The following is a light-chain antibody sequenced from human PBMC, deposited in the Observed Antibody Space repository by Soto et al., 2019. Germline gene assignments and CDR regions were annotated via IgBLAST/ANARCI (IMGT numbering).Light chain of an antibody. CDR1: QSVSSN. J-gene: IGKJ1*01. V-gene: IGKV3-15*01. CDR3: QQYNNWPPWT. CDR2: GAS. Sequence: EIVLTQSPVTLSLSPGERATLSGRASQSVSSNLAWYQQKPGQAPRLLIYGASTRATGIPARFSGSGSGTEFTLTISSLQSEDFAVYYCQQYNNWPPWTFGQGTKVDIK.